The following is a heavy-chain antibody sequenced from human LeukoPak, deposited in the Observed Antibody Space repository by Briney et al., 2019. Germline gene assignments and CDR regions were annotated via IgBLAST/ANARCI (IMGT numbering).Heavy chain of an antibody. CDR1: GFTFSRYD. V-gene: IGHV3-13*01. CDR2: IGTAGDT. D-gene: IGHD6-19*01. Sequence: GGSLRLSCAASGFTFSRYDMHWVRQGTGKNLEWVSAIGTAGDTYYPDSVKGRFTISRDNAKNPFYLQMNSLRAEDTAVYYCVRDTALAAKFGNWHFGLWGRGTLVTVSS. J-gene: IGHJ2*01. CDR3: VRDTALAAKFGNWHFGL.